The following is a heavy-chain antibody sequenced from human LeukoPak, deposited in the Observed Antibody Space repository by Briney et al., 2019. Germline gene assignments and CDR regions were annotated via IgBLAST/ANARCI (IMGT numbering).Heavy chain of an antibody. Sequence: GASVKVSCKASVGTFSSYAISWVRQAPGQGLEWMGGIIPIFGTANYAQKFQGRVTITTDESTSTAYMELSSLRSEDAAVYYCARTLSRYCSGGSCQQYNWFDPWGQGTLVTVSS. CDR3: ARTLSRYCSGGSCQQYNWFDP. J-gene: IGHJ5*02. D-gene: IGHD2-15*01. V-gene: IGHV1-69*05. CDR1: VGTFSSYA. CDR2: IIPIFGTA.